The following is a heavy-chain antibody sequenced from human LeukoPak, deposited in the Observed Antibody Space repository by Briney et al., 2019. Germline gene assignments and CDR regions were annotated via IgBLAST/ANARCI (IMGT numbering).Heavy chain of an antibody. D-gene: IGHD5-12*01. CDR2: VRGNAYGGTT. CDR3: TRDFQWLAFDY. V-gene: IGHV3-49*03. CDR1: GFTFGDYA. J-gene: IGHJ4*02. Sequence: PGGSLRLSCTASGFTFGDYAVSWFRQAPGKGLEWVGIVRGNAYGGTTEYAASVKGRFTISRDDSKSIAYLQMNSLKTEDTALYYCTRDFQWLAFDYWGQGTLVTVSS.